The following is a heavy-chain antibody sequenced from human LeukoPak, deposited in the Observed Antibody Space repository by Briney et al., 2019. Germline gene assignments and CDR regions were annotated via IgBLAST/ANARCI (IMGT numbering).Heavy chain of an antibody. CDR2: MNPNSGNT. V-gene: IGHV1-8*02. D-gene: IGHD4-17*01. CDR3: AREGDGDYDYYYYYMDV. Sequence: ASVKVSCKASGYTFTTYDINWVRQATGQGLEWMGWMNPNSGNTGYAQKFQGRVTMTTDTSTSTAYMELRSLRSDDTAVYYCAREGDGDYDYYYYYMDVWGKGTTVTVSS. J-gene: IGHJ6*03. CDR1: GYTFTTYD.